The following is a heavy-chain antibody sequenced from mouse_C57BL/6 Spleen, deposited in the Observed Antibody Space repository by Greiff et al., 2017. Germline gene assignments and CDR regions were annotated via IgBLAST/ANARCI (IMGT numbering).Heavy chain of an antibody. CDR3: ARGYYGLYAMDY. Sequence: DVQLQESGPELVKPGASVKISCKASGYSFTGYYMNWVKQSPENSLEWIGEINPSTGGTTYNQKFKAKATLTVDKSSITAYMQIKSLTSEYSAVYYCARGYYGLYAMDYWGQGTSVTVSS. V-gene: IGHV1-42*01. D-gene: IGHD1-2*01. CDR1: GYSFTGYY. CDR2: INPSTGGT. J-gene: IGHJ4*01.